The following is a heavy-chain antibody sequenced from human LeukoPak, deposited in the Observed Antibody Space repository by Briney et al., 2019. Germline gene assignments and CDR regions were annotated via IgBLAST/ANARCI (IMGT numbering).Heavy chain of an antibody. D-gene: IGHD3-22*01. CDR2: ISSSSSYI. J-gene: IGHJ4*02. V-gene: IGHV3-21*01. CDR3: ARPEQYYYDSSGYSH. Sequence: PGGSLRLSCAASGFTFSSYSMNWVRQAPGKGLEWVSSISSSSSYIYYADSVKGRFTISRDNAKNSLYLQMNSLRAEDTAVYYCARPEQYYYDSSGYSHWGQGTLVTVSS. CDR1: GFTFSSYS.